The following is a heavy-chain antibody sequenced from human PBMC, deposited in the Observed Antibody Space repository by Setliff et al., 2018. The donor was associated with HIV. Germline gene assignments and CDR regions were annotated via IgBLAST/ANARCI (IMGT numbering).Heavy chain of an antibody. Sequence: GASVKVSCKASGYNFTNYGINWVRQAPGQGLEWMGWISTYNGNTNYAQKLQGRVTMTTDTSTSTAYMELRSLRSDDTAVYYCASRSYGSSDYYYYMDVWGKETTVTVSS. CDR2: ISTYNGNT. D-gene: IGHD5-18*01. CDR3: ASRSYGSSDYYYYMDV. V-gene: IGHV1-18*01. J-gene: IGHJ6*03. CDR1: GYNFTNYG.